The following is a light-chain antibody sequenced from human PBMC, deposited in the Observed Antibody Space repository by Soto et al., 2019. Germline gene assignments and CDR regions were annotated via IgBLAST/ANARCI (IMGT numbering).Light chain of an antibody. Sequence: DLEMTECRSRRSPSQGNKVTITCRASQDIGNDLGWYQQKPGKAPKRLIYATSSLQSGVPSRFSGSGSGTDFTLTISSLQPEDSASDYCQQSYSGLVAFGQGTKVDI. CDR2: ATS. V-gene: IGKV1-39*01. CDR1: QDIGND. J-gene: IGKJ1*01. CDR3: QQSYSGLVA.